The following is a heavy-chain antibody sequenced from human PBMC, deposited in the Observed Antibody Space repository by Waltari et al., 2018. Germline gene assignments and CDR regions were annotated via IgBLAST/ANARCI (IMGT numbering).Heavy chain of an antibody. CDR2: INHSGST. D-gene: IGHD3-3*01. J-gene: IGHJ4*02. CDR1: GGSFSGYY. V-gene: IGHV4-34*01. Sequence: QVQLQQWGAGLLKPSETLSLTCAVYGGSFSGYYWSWIRQPPGKGLEWIGEINHSGSTNYNPSLKSRVTISVDTSKNQFSLKLSSVTAADTAVYYCARVFDFWSGYYKDYWGQGTLVTVSS. CDR3: ARVFDFWSGYYKDY.